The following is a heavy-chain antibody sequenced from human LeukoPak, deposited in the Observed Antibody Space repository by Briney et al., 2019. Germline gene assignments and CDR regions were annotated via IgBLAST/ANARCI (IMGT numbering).Heavy chain of an antibody. D-gene: IGHD2-2*01. CDR3: AKPMCSSTSCYRYFDY. V-gene: IGHV3-30*02. Sequence: GGSLRLSCAASGFTFSSYGMHWVRQAPGKGLEWVAFIRYDGSNKYYADSVKGRFTISRDNSKNTLYLQMNSLRVEDTAVYYCAKPMCSSTSCYRYFDYWGQGSPVTVSS. J-gene: IGHJ4*02. CDR1: GFTFSSYG. CDR2: IRYDGSNK.